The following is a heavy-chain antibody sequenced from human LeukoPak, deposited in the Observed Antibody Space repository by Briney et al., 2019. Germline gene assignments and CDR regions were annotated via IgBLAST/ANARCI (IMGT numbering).Heavy chain of an antibody. CDR3: ARGGLQLWSHVDY. D-gene: IGHD5-18*01. V-gene: IGHV1-2*02. Sequence: ASVKVSCKASGYTFTGCYIHWVRQAPGQGLEWMGWINHNSGGTNYAQNFQGRVTMTRDTSITTSYMELSRLRSDDTAVYYCARGGLQLWSHVDYWGQGTLVSVSS. CDR2: INHNSGGT. J-gene: IGHJ4*02. CDR1: GYTFTGCY.